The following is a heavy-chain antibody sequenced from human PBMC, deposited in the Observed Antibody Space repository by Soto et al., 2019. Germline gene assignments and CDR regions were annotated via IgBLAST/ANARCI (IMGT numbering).Heavy chain of an antibody. V-gene: IGHV1-3*01. CDR1: GYTFTSYA. CDR3: ARPINIVVVPAADAFDI. CDR2: INAGNGNT. D-gene: IGHD2-2*01. J-gene: IGHJ3*02. Sequence: APVKVSCKASGYTFTSYAMHWVRQAPGQRLEWMGWINAGNGNTKYSQKFQGRVTITRDTSASTAYMELSSLRSEDTAVYYCARPINIVVVPAADAFDIWGQGTMVTVSS.